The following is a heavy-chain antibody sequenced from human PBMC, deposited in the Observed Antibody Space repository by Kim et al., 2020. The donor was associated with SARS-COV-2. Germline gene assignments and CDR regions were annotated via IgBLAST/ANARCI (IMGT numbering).Heavy chain of an antibody. Sequence: SETLSLTCTVSGGSISSSSYYWGWIRQPPGKGLEWIGSIYYSGSTYYNPSLKSRVTISVDTSKNQFSLKVSSVIAADTAVYYCARHSNTIMIMVYRPFD. J-gene: IGHJ4*01. V-gene: IGHV4-39*01. D-gene: IGHD3-16*01. CDR2: IYYSGST. CDR3: ARHSNTIMIMVYRPFD. CDR1: GGSISSSSYY.